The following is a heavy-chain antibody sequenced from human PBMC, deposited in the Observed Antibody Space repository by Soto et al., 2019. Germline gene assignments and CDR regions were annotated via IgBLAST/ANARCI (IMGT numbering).Heavy chain of an antibody. J-gene: IGHJ4*01. V-gene: IGHV4-31*03. Sequence: SLTCTVSGGSIGNGGYYWNWVRQHPGKGLEWIGYIHYSGSTWYNPSLESRVTISVDTSKDQFSLKLRSVTAADTAVYYCARVRGSGSYAAYYFDSWGQGTLVTVSS. CDR2: IHYSGST. CDR1: GGSIGNGGYY. D-gene: IGHD3-10*01. CDR3: ARVRGSGSYAAYYFDS.